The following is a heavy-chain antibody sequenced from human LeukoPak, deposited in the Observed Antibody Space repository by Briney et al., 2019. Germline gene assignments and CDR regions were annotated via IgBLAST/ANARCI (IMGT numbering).Heavy chain of an antibody. CDR2: IYYSGST. Sequence: SETLSLTCTVSGGSISSYYWSWIRQPPGKGLEWIGYIYYSGSTNYNPSLKSRVTISVGTSKNQFSLKLSSVTAADTAVYYCASLDYYDSSGYVDYWGQGTLVTVSS. J-gene: IGHJ4*02. D-gene: IGHD3-22*01. CDR3: ASLDYYDSSGYVDY. V-gene: IGHV4-59*08. CDR1: GGSISSYY.